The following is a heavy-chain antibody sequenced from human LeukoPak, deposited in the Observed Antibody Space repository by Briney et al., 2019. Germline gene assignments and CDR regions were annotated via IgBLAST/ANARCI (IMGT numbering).Heavy chain of an antibody. D-gene: IGHD1-7*01. CDR2: MNPNSGNT. Sequence: ASVKVSCKASGYTFTSYDISWVRQATGQGLEWMGWMNPNSGNTGYAQKFQGRVTMTRNTSISTAYMELSSLRSEDTAVYYCARGGAGTTYCDYWGQGTLVTVSS. V-gene: IGHV1-8*01. CDR3: ARGGAGTTYCDY. J-gene: IGHJ4*02. CDR1: GYTFTSYD.